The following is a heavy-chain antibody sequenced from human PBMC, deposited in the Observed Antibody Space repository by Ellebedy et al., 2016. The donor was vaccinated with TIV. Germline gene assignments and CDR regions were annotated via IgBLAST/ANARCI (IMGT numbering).Heavy chain of an antibody. CDR3: ARRWYSSGWYGGFNDY. Sequence: SVKVSCXASGGTFSSYAISWVRQAPGQGLEWMGGIIPIFGTANYAQKFQGRVTITADESTSTAYMELSSLRSEDTAVYYCARRWYSSGWYGGFNDYWGQGTLVTVSS. CDR1: GGTFSSYA. V-gene: IGHV1-69*13. CDR2: IIPIFGTA. D-gene: IGHD6-19*01. J-gene: IGHJ4*02.